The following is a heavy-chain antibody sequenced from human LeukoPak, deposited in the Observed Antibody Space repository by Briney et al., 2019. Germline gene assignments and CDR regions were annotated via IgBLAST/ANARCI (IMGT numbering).Heavy chain of an antibody. CDR3: ARKHCSTITCSQTSWFDP. J-gene: IGHJ5*02. Sequence: SETLSLTCTVSGYSINSGYYWGWIRQPPEKGLEWIGSISHSGSTYYNPSLKTRVTISVDTSKNQISLKLSSVTAADTAVYYCARKHCSTITCSQTSWFDPWGQGALVTVSS. CDR2: ISHSGST. V-gene: IGHV4-38-2*02. D-gene: IGHD2-2*01. CDR1: GYSINSGYY.